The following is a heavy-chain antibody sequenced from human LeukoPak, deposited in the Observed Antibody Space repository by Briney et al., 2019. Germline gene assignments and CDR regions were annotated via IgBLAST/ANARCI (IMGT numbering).Heavy chain of an antibody. CDR3: ASYHGMANYYGMDV. V-gene: IGHV4-39*07. CDR2: IYYSGTT. CDR1: GGSISISSYF. Sequence: SETLSLTCTVSGGSISISSYFWGWIRQPPGKGLEWIGSIYYSGTTYYNPSLKSRVTISVDTSKNHFSLKLSSVTAADTAVYYCASYHGMANYYGMDVWGQGTTVTVSS. J-gene: IGHJ6*02. D-gene: IGHD5-24*01.